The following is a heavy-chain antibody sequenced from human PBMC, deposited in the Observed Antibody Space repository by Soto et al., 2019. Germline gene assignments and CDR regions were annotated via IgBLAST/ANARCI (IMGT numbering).Heavy chain of an antibody. CDR3: ARGRYFYDTSAPSAVDI. Sequence: PSETLSLTCAVSGGSFSGYYWIWIRQPPGKGLEWIAEINHSGSTNYNPSLKSRVTISVDTSKNQFSLKLNSVTAADTAVYYCARGRYFYDTSAPSAVDIWGQGNMVTVSS. D-gene: IGHD3-22*01. J-gene: IGHJ3*02. CDR1: GGSFSGYY. CDR2: INHSGST. V-gene: IGHV4-34*01.